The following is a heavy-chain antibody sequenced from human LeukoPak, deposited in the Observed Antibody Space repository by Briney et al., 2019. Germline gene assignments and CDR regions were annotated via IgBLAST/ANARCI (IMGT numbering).Heavy chain of an antibody. CDR3: ARLYLPATRFDY. V-gene: IGHV4-34*01. Sequence: SETLSLTCGVYGGSLSFYYWSWIRQSPGKGLEWIAEISQNGDSNYNPSLKSRVTISLDTSKNQLSLKLNSVTAADTAVYYCARLYLPATRFDYWGQGTLVTVSS. D-gene: IGHD5-24*01. J-gene: IGHJ4*02. CDR2: ISQNGDS. CDR1: GGSLSFYY.